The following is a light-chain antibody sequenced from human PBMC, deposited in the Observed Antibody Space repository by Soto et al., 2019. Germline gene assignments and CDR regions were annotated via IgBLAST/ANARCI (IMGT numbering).Light chain of an antibody. Sequence: QSVLTQPPSVSGAPGQRVTISCTGSSSNIGAGYDVHWYQQLPGTAPKLLIYGNSNRPSVVPDRFSGSKSGTSASLAITGLQAEDEADYYFQSYDSSLSGYVFGTGTKVTVL. CDR2: GNS. CDR3: QSYDSSLSGYV. V-gene: IGLV1-40*01. CDR1: SSNIGAGYD. J-gene: IGLJ1*01.